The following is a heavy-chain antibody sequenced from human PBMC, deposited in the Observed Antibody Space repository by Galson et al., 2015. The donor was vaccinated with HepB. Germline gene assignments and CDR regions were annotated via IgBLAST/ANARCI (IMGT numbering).Heavy chain of an antibody. CDR3: AKDLGHYYGSGRDAFDI. D-gene: IGHD3-10*01. Sequence: SLRLSCAASGFTFSSYAMSWVRQAPGKGLEWVSAISGSGGSTYYADSVKGRFTISRDNSKNTLYLQMNSLRAEDTAVYYCAKDLGHYYGSGRDAFDIWGQVTMVTVSS. V-gene: IGHV3-23*01. J-gene: IGHJ3*02. CDR1: GFTFSSYA. CDR2: ISGSGGST.